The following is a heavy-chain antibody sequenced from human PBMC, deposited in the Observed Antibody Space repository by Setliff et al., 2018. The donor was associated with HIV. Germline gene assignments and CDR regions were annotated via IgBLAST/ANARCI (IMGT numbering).Heavy chain of an antibody. CDR2: IKTRADNYAT. Sequence: PGESLTISCAASGFTFSGSPIHWVRQASGKGLEWLGRIKTRADNYATAYAASVKGRFTISRDDSMNTAYLQMNSLKIEDTAVYYCTRPQYFYDIGGSDYWGQGTLVT. D-gene: IGHD3-22*01. CDR1: GFTFSGSP. J-gene: IGHJ4*02. CDR3: TRPQYFYDIGGSDY. V-gene: IGHV3-73*01.